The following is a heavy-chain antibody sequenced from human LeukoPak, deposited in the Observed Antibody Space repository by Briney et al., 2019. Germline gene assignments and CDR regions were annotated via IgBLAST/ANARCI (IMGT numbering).Heavy chain of an antibody. J-gene: IGHJ4*02. D-gene: IGHD2-2*01. Sequence: ASVKVSCKASGYTFTGYYMHWVRQAPGQGLEWMGWINPNSGGTNYAQKFQGRVTMTRDTSISTAYMELSRLRSDDTAVYYCARDLGYCSSTSCYSGIPGYWGQGTLVTVSS. V-gene: IGHV1-2*02. CDR3: ARDLGYCSSTSCYSGIPGY. CDR2: INPNSGGT. CDR1: GYTFTGYY.